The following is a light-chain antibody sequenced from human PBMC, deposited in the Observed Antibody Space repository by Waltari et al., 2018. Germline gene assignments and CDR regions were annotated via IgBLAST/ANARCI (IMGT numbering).Light chain of an antibody. J-gene: IGLJ3*02. CDR3: SSYGGSNNVV. CDR2: DVS. Sequence: QSALTQPPSASGSPGPSVPLSCPGTSSAVGSYDFVPWYQQHPGKAPKLMLYDVSNRPSGVPDRFSGSKSGNTASLTVSGLQAEDEADYYCSSYGGSNNVVFGGGTKLTVL. CDR1: SSAVGSYDF. V-gene: IGLV2-8*01.